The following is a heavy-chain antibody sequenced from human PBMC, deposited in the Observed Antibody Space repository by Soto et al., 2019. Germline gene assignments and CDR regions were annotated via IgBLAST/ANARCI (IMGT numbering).Heavy chain of an antibody. Sequence: SETLSLTCTVSGGSISSSSYYWGWIRQPPGKGLEWIGSIYYSGSTYYNPSLKSRVTISVDTSKNQFSLKLSSVTAADTAVYYCARPGNYCSWSYLYYLEHWGQGTLFT. J-gene: IGHJ4*02. CDR1: GGSISSSSYY. CDR2: IYYSGST. V-gene: IGHV4-39*01. CDR3: ARPGNYCSWSYLYYLEH. D-gene: IGHD3-10*01.